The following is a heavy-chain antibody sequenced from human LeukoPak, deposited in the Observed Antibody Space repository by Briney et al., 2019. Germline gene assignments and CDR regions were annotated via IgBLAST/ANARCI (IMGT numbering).Heavy chain of an antibody. Sequence: SETLSLTCAVYGGSFSGDYWSWIRQPPGKRLEWIREINHSGSTNYKPYLKSRVTISVDTSKNQFSLKLSSVTAADTAVYYCARGGSSSWYRYLRFDPWGQGTLVTVSS. CDR3: ARGGSSSWYRYLRFDP. CDR2: INHSGST. V-gene: IGHV4-34*01. CDR1: GGSFSGDY. D-gene: IGHD6-13*01. J-gene: IGHJ5*02.